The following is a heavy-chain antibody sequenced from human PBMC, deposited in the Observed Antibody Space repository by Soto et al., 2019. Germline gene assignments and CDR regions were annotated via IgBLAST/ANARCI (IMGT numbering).Heavy chain of an antibody. J-gene: IGHJ6*02. V-gene: IGHV4-34*01. CDR1: GVSFSGYH. CDR3: ARGRAVDV. Sequence: QVQLHQWGAGLLKPPETLSLTCAVYGVSFSGYHWSWIRQPPGKGLEWIGEINHAGSISYNPSLKSRVTLSIDTSKNYFSLKLSSVTAADTAVYYCARGRAVDVWGQGTTVTVSS. CDR2: INHAGSI. D-gene: IGHD3-10*01.